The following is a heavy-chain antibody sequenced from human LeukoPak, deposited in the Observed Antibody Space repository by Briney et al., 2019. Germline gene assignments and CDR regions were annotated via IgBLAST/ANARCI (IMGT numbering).Heavy chain of an antibody. CDR3: ARGSSNYHYYYYYMDV. Sequence: GGSLRLPCAASGFTFSDYYMSWIRQAPGKGLEWVSYISSSGSTIYYADSVKGRFTISRDNAKNSLYLQMNSLRAEDTAVYYCARGSSNYHYYYYYMDVWGKGTTVTVSS. CDR2: ISSSGSTI. V-gene: IGHV3-11*04. CDR1: GFTFSDYY. D-gene: IGHD4-11*01. J-gene: IGHJ6*03.